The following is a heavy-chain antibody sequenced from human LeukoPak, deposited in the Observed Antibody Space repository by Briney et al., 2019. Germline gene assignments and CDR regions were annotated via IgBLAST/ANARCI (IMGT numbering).Heavy chain of an antibody. CDR2: INTNTGNP. V-gene: IGHV7-4-1*02. D-gene: IGHD6-13*01. CDR1: GYTFTSYA. J-gene: IGHJ1*01. Sequence: GASVKVSCKASGYTFTSYAMNWVRRAPGQGLEWMGWINTNTGNPTYAQGFTGRFVFSLDTSVGTAYLQISSLKAEDTAVYYCARTSGSSWSQRTGAEYFQHWGQGTLVTVSS. CDR3: ARTSGSSWSQRTGAEYFQH.